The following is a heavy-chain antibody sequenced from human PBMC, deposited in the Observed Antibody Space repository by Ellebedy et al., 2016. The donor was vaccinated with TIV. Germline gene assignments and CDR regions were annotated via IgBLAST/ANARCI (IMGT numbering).Heavy chain of an antibody. Sequence: SETLSLXXALSGDSVSSNSAAWNWIRQSPSRGLEWLGRTYYRSKWYNDYAVSVKSRITINPDTSKNQFSLQLNSVTPEDTAVYYCARDPEPNYGMDVWGQGTTVTVSS. J-gene: IGHJ6*02. V-gene: IGHV6-1*01. D-gene: IGHD1-14*01. CDR3: ARDPEPNYGMDV. CDR2: TYYRSKWYN. CDR1: GDSVSSNSAA.